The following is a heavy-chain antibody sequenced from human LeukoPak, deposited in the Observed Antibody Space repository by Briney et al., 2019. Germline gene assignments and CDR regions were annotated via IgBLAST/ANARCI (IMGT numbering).Heavy chain of an antibody. CDR1: GFTFDDYA. V-gene: IGHV3-9*01. CDR2: ISWNSGSI. Sequence: GRSLRLSCAASGFTFDDYAMHWVRQAPGKGPEWVSGISWNSGSIGYADSVKGRFTISRDNAKNSLYLQMNSLRAEDTALYYCAKGFRAFDIWGQGTMVTVSS. J-gene: IGHJ3*02. CDR3: AKGFRAFDI.